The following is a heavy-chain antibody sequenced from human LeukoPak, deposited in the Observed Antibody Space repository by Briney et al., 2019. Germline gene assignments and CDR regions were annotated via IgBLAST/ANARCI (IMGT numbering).Heavy chain of an antibody. CDR2: ISYDGSNK. CDR1: GFTFSSYA. V-gene: IGHV3-30-3*01. CDR3: ARDPIDY. Sequence: GGSLKLSCAASGFTFSSYAMHWVRQAPGKGLEWVAVISYDGSNKYYADSVKGRFTISRDNSKNTLYLQMNSLRAEDTAVYYCARDPIDYWGQGTLVTVSS. J-gene: IGHJ4*02.